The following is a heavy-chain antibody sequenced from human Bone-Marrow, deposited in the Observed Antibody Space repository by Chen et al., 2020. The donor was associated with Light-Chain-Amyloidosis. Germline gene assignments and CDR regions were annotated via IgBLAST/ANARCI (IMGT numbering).Heavy chain of an antibody. CDR2: INAYNGNT. CDR3: AKDISYDDILLGYPADAFDI. CDR1: GYTFTSYD. J-gene: IGHJ3*02. V-gene: IGHV1-18*01. Sequence: QVQLVQSGGEVKKPGASVRVSCKASGYTFTSYDITWVRQVPGQGLEWMGWINAYNGNTNYAQKVQGRVTMTTDTSTSTAYVELRSLRAEDTAVYYCAKDISYDDILLGYPADAFDIWGQGTMVTVSS. D-gene: IGHD3-9*01.